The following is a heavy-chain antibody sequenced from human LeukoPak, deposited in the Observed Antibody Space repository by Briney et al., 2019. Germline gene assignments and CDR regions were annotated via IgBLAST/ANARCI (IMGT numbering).Heavy chain of an antibody. V-gene: IGHV4-59*01. D-gene: IGHD4-17*01. CDR3: ARDLNDYGDYGGLYNWFDP. Sequence: SETLSLTCTVSGGSISSYYWSWLRQPPGKGLEWFGYIYYSGSTNYNPSLKSRVTISVDTSKNQFSLKLSSVTAADTAVYYCARDLNDYGDYGGLYNWFDPWGQGTLVTVSS. J-gene: IGHJ5*02. CDR2: IYYSGST. CDR1: GGSISSYY.